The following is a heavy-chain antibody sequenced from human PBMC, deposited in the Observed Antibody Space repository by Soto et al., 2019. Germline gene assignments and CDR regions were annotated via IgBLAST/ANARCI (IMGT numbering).Heavy chain of an antibody. CDR2: IYHSGST. D-gene: IGHD6-6*01. Sequence: PSETLSLTCAVSGGSISSGGYSWSWIRQPPGKGLEWIGYIYHSGSTYYNPSLKSRVTISVDRSKNQFSLKLSSVTAADTAVYYCAGGIAARTLGYWGQGTLVTVSS. CDR3: AGGIAARTLGY. CDR1: GGSISSGGYS. J-gene: IGHJ4*02. V-gene: IGHV4-30-2*01.